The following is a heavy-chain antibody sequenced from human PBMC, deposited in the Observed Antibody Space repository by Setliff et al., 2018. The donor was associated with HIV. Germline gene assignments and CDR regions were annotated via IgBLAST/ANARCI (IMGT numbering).Heavy chain of an antibody. V-gene: IGHV3-74*01. J-gene: IGHJ4*02. CDR3: ARASTVTPHSDLDY. CDR2: INSDGSST. D-gene: IGHD4-17*01. Sequence: PGGSLRLSCAASGFTFSSYWMHWVRQAPGKGLVWVSRINSDGSSTSYADSVKGRFTISRDNAKNSLYLQMNSLRAEDTAVYYCARASTVTPHSDLDYWGQGTLVTVSS. CDR1: GFTFSSYW.